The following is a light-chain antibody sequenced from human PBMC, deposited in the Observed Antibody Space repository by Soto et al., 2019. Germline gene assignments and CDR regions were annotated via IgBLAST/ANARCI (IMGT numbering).Light chain of an antibody. V-gene: IGKV3-20*01. CDR1: QSVSSN. Sequence: IVMTQNPATLSVSTGERATLSCRASQSVSSNLAWYQLKPGQAPRLLIYGASNRATGIPDRFSGSGSGTDFTLTISRLEPEDFAVYYCQQYGSSPPVTFGGGTKVDIK. J-gene: IGKJ4*01. CDR2: GAS. CDR3: QQYGSSPPVT.